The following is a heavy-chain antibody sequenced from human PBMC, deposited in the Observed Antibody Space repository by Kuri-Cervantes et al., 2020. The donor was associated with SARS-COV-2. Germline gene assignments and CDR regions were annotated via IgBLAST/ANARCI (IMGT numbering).Heavy chain of an antibody. V-gene: IGHV1-18*01. CDR2: INTYNDNT. CDR3: ARGLWDDSRGYFYGMDV. CDR1: GDTSTSYD. J-gene: IGHJ6*02. D-gene: IGHD3-22*01. Sequence: ASAKVSCNASGDTSTSYDTNWVRQATGQGLEWRGWINTYNDNTNYAQKLQGTNYVQKLQGRVTMTTDTSTNTAYMELRGLRSDDTAVYYCARGLWDDSRGYFYGMDVWGQGTTVTVSS.